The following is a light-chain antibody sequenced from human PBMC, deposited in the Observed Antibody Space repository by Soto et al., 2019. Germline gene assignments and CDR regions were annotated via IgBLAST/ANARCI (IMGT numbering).Light chain of an antibody. CDR2: GSS. Sequence: VLTQSPGTLSLSPGERASLSCRASQSVSNNYLAWYQQTPGQSPKLLIFGSSDRATGIPDRFSGSGSGTDFTLTIIRLEPEDFAVYYCQQYGSSPPYTFGQGTKLEIK. CDR3: QQYGSSPPYT. V-gene: IGKV3-20*01. CDR1: QSVSNNY. J-gene: IGKJ2*01.